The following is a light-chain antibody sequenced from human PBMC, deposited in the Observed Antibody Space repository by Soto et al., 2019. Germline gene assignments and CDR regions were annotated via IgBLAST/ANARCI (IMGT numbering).Light chain of an antibody. CDR3: SSYTTSNTVV. Sequence: QSVLTQPASVSGSPGQSITISCTGTSSDVGGYNYVSWFQQHPGKAPKLKIYEVSNRPSGVSNRFSASKSGNTACLTISTLQAEDEADYYCSSYTTSNTVVFGGGTRLTVL. CDR1: SSDVGGYNY. V-gene: IGLV2-14*03. J-gene: IGLJ3*02. CDR2: EVS.